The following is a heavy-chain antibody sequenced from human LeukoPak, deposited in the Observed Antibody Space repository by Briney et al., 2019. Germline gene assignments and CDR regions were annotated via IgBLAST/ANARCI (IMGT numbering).Heavy chain of an antibody. CDR3: AREESGGYFDY. J-gene: IGHJ4*03. D-gene: IGHD2-8*02. CDR2: INPTGTGT. CDR1: GYTFSNYY. V-gene: IGHV1-46*01. Sequence: ASVKVSCKASGYTFSNYYMHWVRQAPGQGLEWMGLINPTGTGTNYAQKFRGRVTLTRDTSTTTVYMELSSLRSEDSAVYYCAREESGGYFDYWGQGTVVTVSS.